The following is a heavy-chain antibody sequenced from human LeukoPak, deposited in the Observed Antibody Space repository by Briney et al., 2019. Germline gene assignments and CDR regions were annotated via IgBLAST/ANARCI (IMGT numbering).Heavy chain of an antibody. D-gene: IGHD5-12*01. Sequence: AASVKVSCTASGYTFTSYAMHWVRQAPGQRPEWMGWINAGNGNTKSSQKFQGRVTLTRDKSASTAYMELSSLTSEDTAVYYCARAQGGYDFAAFDIWGQGTVVIVSS. J-gene: IGHJ3*02. CDR2: INAGNGNT. CDR1: GYTFTSYA. V-gene: IGHV1-3*01. CDR3: ARAQGGYDFAAFDI.